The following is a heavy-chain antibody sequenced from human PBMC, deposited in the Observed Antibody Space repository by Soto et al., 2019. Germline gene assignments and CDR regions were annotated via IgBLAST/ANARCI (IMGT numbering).Heavy chain of an antibody. Sequence: GGSLRLSCAASGFTFSSYAMSWVRQAPGKGLEWVSAISGSGGSTYYADSVKGPFTISRDNSKNTLYLQMNSLRAEDTAVYYCAKDGAVAMVYHAFDIWGQGTMVTVSS. J-gene: IGHJ3*02. CDR3: AKDGAVAMVYHAFDI. CDR1: GFTFSSYA. D-gene: IGHD6-19*01. CDR2: ISGSGGST. V-gene: IGHV3-23*01.